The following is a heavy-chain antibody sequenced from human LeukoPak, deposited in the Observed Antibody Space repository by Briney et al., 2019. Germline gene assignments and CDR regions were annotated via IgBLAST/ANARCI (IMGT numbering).Heavy chain of an antibody. Sequence: SETLSLTCTVSGGSISSYYWSWIRQPPGKGLEWIGYIYYSGSTNYNPSLKSRVTRSVDTSKNQFSLKLSSVTAADTAVYYCARAFEDDWFGEPYGMDVWGQGTTVTVSS. V-gene: IGHV4-59*08. CDR1: GGSISSYY. CDR2: IYYSGST. D-gene: IGHD3-10*01. J-gene: IGHJ6*02. CDR3: ARAFEDDWFGEPYGMDV.